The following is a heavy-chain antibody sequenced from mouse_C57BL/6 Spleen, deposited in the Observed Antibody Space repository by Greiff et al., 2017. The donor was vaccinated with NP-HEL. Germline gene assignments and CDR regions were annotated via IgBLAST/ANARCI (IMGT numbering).Heavy chain of an antibody. Sequence: VQLKQSGPELVKPGASVKISCKASGYSFTDYNMNWVKQSNGKSLEWIGVINPNYGTTSYNQKFKGKATLTVDQSSSTAYMQLNSLTSEDSAVYYCAPYELTGTGYYFDYWGQGTTLTVSS. CDR1: GYSFTDYN. D-gene: IGHD4-1*01. CDR2: INPNYGTT. CDR3: APYELTGTGYYFDY. J-gene: IGHJ2*01. V-gene: IGHV1-39*01.